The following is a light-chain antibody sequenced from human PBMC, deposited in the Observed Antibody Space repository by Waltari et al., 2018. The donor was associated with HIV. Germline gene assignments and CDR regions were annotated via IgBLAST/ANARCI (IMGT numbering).Light chain of an antibody. Sequence: QSVLTQPPSVSGAPGQRVTISCTGSSSNLGAGYTVSWYRELPGTAPKPLIYWNTARPAGVPARFAGSKSGTSASLAITGLQADDEADYYCQSYDSSLSGYVFGTGTKVTV. CDR1: SSNLGAGYT. J-gene: IGLJ1*01. CDR3: QSYDSSLSGYV. CDR2: WNT. V-gene: IGLV1-40*01.